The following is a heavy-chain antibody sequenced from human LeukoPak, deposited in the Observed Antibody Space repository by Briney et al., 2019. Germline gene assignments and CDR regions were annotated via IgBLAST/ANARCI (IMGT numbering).Heavy chain of an antibody. Sequence: GASVNVSCKVSGYTLTELSMHWVRQAPGKGLEWMGGFDPEDGETIYAQKFQGRVTMTEDTSTDTAYMELSSLRSEDTAVYYCATGGSGWYNFDYWGQGTLVTVSS. CDR2: FDPEDGET. D-gene: IGHD6-19*01. J-gene: IGHJ4*02. CDR1: GYTLTELS. CDR3: ATGGSGWYNFDY. V-gene: IGHV1-24*01.